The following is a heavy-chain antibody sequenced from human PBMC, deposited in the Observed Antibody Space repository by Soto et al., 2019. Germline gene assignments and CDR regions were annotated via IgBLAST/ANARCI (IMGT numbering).Heavy chain of an antibody. CDR3: ARDVRVSGYNYGHDY. Sequence: SETPSLTCTVSGASISSYYWSWIRQPPGKGLEWIGYLSYSGTTNLNPSLKSRVTISVDTSKNQFSLKLTSVTAADTAVYFCARDVRVSGYNYGHDYWGQGTLVTVSS. CDR2: LSYSGTT. CDR1: GASISSYY. D-gene: IGHD5-18*01. V-gene: IGHV4-59*01. J-gene: IGHJ4*02.